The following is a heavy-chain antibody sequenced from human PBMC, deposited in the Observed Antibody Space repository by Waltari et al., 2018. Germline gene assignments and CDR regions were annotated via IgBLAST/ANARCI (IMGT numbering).Heavy chain of an antibody. Sequence: QVQLQESGPGLVKPSQTLSLTCTVSGGSISSGGYYWSWLRQHPGKGLEWIGYIYYSGSTYYNPSLKSRVTISVDTSKNQFSLKLSSVTAADTAVYYCARGLRAYGGKLQRGGYYFDYWGQGTLVTVSS. CDR2: IYYSGST. J-gene: IGHJ4*02. CDR3: ARGLRAYGGKLQRGGYYFDY. CDR1: GGSISSGGYY. D-gene: IGHD4-17*01. V-gene: IGHV4-31*03.